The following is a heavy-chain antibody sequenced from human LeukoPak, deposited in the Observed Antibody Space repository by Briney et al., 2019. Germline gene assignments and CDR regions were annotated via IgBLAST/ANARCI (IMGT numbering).Heavy chain of an antibody. CDR2: ISPSSSTI. CDR3: CYGDYVLGSPPPFQH. J-gene: IGHJ1*01. D-gene: IGHD4-17*01. CDR1: GFTFSSYS. Sequence: GGSLRLSCAASGFTFSSYSMNWVRQAPGKGLEWVSYISPSSSTIYYADSVKGRFTISRDNAKNSLYLQMNSLRAEDTAVYYCCYGDYVLGSPPPFQHWGQGTLVTVSS. V-gene: IGHV3-48*01.